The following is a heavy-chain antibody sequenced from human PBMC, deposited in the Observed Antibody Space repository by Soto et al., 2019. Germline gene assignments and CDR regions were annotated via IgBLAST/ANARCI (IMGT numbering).Heavy chain of an antibody. CDR1: GGSFSGYY. V-gene: IGHV4-34*01. CDR2: INHRGST. CDR3: ARDGFCTITNCRVGNWFDP. Sequence: QVQLQQWGAGLLKPSETLSLTCVVYGGSFSGYYWSWIRQSPGKGLEWIGGINHRGSTNYNPSLESRVTISVDRSKNQFSLELPSVTAADTAMYYCARDGFCTITNCRVGNWFDPCFQGTLVTVSS. J-gene: IGHJ5*02. D-gene: IGHD2-2*01.